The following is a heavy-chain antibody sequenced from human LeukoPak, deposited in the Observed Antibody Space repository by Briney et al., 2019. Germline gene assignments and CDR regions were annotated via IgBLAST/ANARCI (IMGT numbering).Heavy chain of an antibody. J-gene: IGHJ4*02. Sequence: PGGSLRLSCAASGFTFDDYAMHWVRQAPGKGLEWVSGISWNSGSIGYAHSVKGRFPISRDNAKNSLYLQMNSLRAEDTALYYCAKDIGSGSYYYFDYWGQGTLVTVSS. CDR2: ISWNSGSI. V-gene: IGHV3-9*01. D-gene: IGHD3-10*01. CDR3: AKDIGSGSYYYFDY. CDR1: GFTFDDYA.